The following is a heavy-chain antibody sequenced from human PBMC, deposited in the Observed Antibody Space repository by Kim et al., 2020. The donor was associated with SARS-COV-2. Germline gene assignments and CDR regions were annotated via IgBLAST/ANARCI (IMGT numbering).Heavy chain of an antibody. Sequence: SETLSLTCTVSGGSISSYYWSWIRQPPGKGLEWIGYIYYSVSTNYNPSLKSRVTISVDTSKNQFSLKLSSVTAADTAVYCCARGFDYWGQGTLVTVSS. CDR1: GGSISSYY. CDR2: IYYSVST. CDR3: ARGFDY. J-gene: IGHJ4*02. V-gene: IGHV4-59*08.